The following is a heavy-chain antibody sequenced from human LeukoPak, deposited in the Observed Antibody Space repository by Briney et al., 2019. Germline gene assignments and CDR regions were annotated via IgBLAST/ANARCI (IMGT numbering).Heavy chain of an antibody. CDR1: GFTVSSNY. V-gene: IGHV3-53*01. Sequence: PGGSLRLSCAASGFTVSSNYMSWVRQAPGKGLEWVSVIYSGGAIHYADSVKGRFTISRDNSKNTLYLQMNSLRAEDTAMYYCARGHSSGNLDPFDYWGQGTLVTVSS. CDR2: IYSGGAI. CDR3: ARGHSSGNLDPFDY. J-gene: IGHJ4*02. D-gene: IGHD6-19*01.